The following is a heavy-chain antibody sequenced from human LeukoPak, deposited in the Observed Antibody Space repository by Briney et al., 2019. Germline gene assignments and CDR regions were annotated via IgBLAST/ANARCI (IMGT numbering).Heavy chain of an antibody. J-gene: IGHJ4*02. D-gene: IGHD3-22*01. CDR2: INPNSGGT. CDR1: GYTFTCYY. CDR3: AKGLNYYDSSGPTPYYFDY. V-gene: IGHV1-2*02. Sequence: ASVKVSCKASGYTFTCYYMHWVRQAPGQGLEWMGWINPNSGGTNYAQKFQGRVTMTRDTSISTAYMELSRLRSDDTAVYYCAKGLNYYDSSGPTPYYFDYWGQGTLVTVSS.